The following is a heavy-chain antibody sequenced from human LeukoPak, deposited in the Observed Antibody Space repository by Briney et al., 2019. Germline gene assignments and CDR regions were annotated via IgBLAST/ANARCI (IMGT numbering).Heavy chain of an antibody. CDR3: ARHGGSRVSLDY. CDR2: IYYSGST. Sequence: SETLSLTCTVSGGSISSSSYYWGWIRQPPGKGLGWIGSIYYSGSTYYNPSLKSRVTISVDTSKNQFSLKLSSVTAADTAVYYCARHGGSRVSLDYWGQGTLVTVSS. J-gene: IGHJ4*02. D-gene: IGHD2-15*01. CDR1: GGSISSSSYY. V-gene: IGHV4-39*01.